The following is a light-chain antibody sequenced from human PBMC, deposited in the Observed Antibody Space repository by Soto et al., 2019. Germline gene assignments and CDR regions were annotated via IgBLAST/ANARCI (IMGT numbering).Light chain of an antibody. CDR2: KAS. CDR3: QQYNRYPLT. Sequence: DIQMTQSPSTLSASVGDRVTITCRASQSISSWLAWYQQKPGKDPNLLIYKASSLESGVPSRFSGSGSGTEFTLTISSLQPDDFATYYCQQYNRYPLTFGGGTKVEIK. V-gene: IGKV1-5*03. J-gene: IGKJ4*01. CDR1: QSISSW.